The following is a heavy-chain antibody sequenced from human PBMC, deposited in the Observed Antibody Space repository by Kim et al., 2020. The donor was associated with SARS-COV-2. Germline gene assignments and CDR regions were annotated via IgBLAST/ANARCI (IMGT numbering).Heavy chain of an antibody. D-gene: IGHD3-16*02. CDR3: ARDDYIWGRYRYEGINWFDP. Sequence: RFTISRDNAKNELYLQMNSLRDEETAVYYCARDDYIWGRYRYEGINWFDPWGQGTLVTVSS. V-gene: IGHV3-48*02. J-gene: IGHJ5*02.